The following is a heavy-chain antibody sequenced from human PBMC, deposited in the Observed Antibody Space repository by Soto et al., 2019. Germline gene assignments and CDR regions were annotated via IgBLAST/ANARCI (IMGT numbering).Heavy chain of an antibody. J-gene: IGHJ5*02. CDR1: GFSFPSFA. Sequence: LRLSCAASGFSFPSFAMSWVRQAPGKGLEWVSAIGAGSAGTHYADSVKGRFTISRDDSKNTLYLEMNSLRADDTAVYYCAAPRVWVARTRYFDPWGQGTTVTVSS. CDR2: IGAGSAGT. V-gene: IGHV3-23*01. D-gene: IGHD3-16*01. CDR3: AAPRVWVARTRYFDP.